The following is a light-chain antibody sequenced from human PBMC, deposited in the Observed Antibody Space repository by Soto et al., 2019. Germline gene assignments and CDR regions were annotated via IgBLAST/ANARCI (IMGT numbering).Light chain of an antibody. V-gene: IGKV3-15*01. Sequence: EIVLTQSPATLSLSPGERATLSCRASQSVSSNLAWYQQKPGQAPRLLIYGASTRATAIPARYSGSGSGTEFNLTISSLQSEDFAVYYCQQYNNWPRTFGQGTKVDIK. CDR3: QQYNNWPRT. CDR2: GAS. CDR1: QSVSSN. J-gene: IGKJ1*01.